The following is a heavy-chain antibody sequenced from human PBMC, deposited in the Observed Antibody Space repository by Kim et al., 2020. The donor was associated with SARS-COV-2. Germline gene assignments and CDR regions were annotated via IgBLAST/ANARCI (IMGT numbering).Heavy chain of an antibody. Sequence: SETLSLTCTVSGGPISTYYWNWIRQTPGKGLEWIGYVFYTGSTGYNPSLKSRVTISVDTSENQFSLELKSVTAADSGVYYCARAPRGWEWLAFEYWGQG. CDR1: GGPISTYY. CDR3: ARAPRGWEWLAFEY. CDR2: VFYTGST. D-gene: IGHD6-19*01. J-gene: IGHJ4*02. V-gene: IGHV4-59*01.